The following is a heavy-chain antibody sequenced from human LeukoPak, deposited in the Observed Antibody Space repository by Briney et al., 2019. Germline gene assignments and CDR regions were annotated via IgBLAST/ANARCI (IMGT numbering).Heavy chain of an antibody. CDR3: ARDRAYYDFWSGKGNDAFDI. Sequence: GASVKVSCKTSGYTFTGYYLHWVRQAPGQGLEWMGGIIPIFGTANYAQKFQGRVTITADESTSTAYMELSSLRSEDTAVYYCARDRAYYDFWSGKGNDAFDIWGQGTMVTVSS. D-gene: IGHD3-3*01. J-gene: IGHJ3*02. V-gene: IGHV1-69*13. CDR1: GYTFTGYY. CDR2: IIPIFGTA.